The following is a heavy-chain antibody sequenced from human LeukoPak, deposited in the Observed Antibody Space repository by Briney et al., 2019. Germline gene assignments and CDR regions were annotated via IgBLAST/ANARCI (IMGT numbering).Heavy chain of an antibody. CDR2: ISGSGGST. CDR3: AKAYDNSGHIRRYSDC. CDR1: GFTFSSYA. D-gene: IGHD3-22*01. J-gene: IGHJ4*02. V-gene: IGHV3-23*01. Sequence: PGGSLRLSCAASGFTFSSYAMSWVRQAPGKGLEWVSGISGSGGSTWYADSVKGHFTISRDNSKNTLYLQMNSLRAEDTAVYFCAKAYDNSGHIRRYSDCWGQGTLVTVSS.